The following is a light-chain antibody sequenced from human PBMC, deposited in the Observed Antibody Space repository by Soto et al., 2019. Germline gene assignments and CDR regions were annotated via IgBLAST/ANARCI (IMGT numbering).Light chain of an antibody. CDR1: SSNIGRRA. V-gene: IGLV1-44*01. J-gene: IGLJ1*01. Sequence: PVLTQPPSASGTPGQTITMSCSGGSSNIGRRAVNWYQQFPGAAPKLLIYGNDQRPSGVPGRFSGSKSGTSASLAISGLQSDDEADYYCASWDDNLNGYVFGAGTKLTVL. CDR2: GND. CDR3: ASWDDNLNGYV.